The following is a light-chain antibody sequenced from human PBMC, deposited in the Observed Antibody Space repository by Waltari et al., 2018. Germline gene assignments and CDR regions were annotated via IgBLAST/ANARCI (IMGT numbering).Light chain of an antibody. V-gene: IGLV2-23*02. CDR2: EVN. J-gene: IGLJ2*01. Sequence: QSALTQPASVSGSPGQSITISCTGTSRDVGSYNFVSWYPQNPGKAPKIMIYEVNKGPPGGSKRFSGSKSGNTASLTISGLQADDEADYYCCSYAGSSTFLFGGGTKLTVL. CDR1: SRDVGSYNF. CDR3: CSYAGSSTFL.